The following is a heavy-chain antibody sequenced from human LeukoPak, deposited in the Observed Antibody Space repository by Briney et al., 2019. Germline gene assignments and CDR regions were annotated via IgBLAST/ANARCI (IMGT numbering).Heavy chain of an antibody. CDR2: ISGSGGST. CDR3: AKGGTGYCSGGSCYSGNYFDY. V-gene: IGHV3-23*01. CDR1: GFTFSSYA. D-gene: IGHD2-15*01. Sequence: GGSLRLSCAASGFTFSSYAMSWVRQAPGKGLEWVSAISGSGGSTYYADSVKGRFTISRDNSKNTLNLQMNSLRAEDTAVYYCAKGGTGYCSGGSCYSGNYFDYWGQGTLVTVSS. J-gene: IGHJ4*02.